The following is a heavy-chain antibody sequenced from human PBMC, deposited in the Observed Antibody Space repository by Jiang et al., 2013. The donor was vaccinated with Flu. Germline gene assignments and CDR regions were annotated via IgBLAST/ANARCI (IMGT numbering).Heavy chain of an antibody. J-gene: IGHJ4*02. D-gene: IGHD3-22*01. V-gene: IGHV3-23*01. Sequence: EWVSAISGSGGSTYYADSVKGRFTISRDNSKNTLYLQMNSLRAEDTAVYYCAKGSGYYDYWGQGTLVTVSS. CDR3: AKGSGYYDY. CDR2: ISGSGGST.